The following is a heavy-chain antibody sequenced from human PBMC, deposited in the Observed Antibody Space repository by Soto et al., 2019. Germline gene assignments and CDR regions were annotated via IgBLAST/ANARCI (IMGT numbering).Heavy chain of an antibody. V-gene: IGHV3-49*03. CDR1: GFNFGDYA. D-gene: IGHD3-10*01. CDR2: IRSKAYGGTT. Sequence: GGSLRLSCTASGFNFGDYAMSWFRQAPGKGLEWVGFIRSKAYGGTTEYAASVKGRFTISRDDSKSIAYLQMNSLKTEDTAVYYCTREGLLWFGELNSSYFDYWGQGTLVTVSS. CDR3: TREGLLWFGELNSSYFDY. J-gene: IGHJ4*02.